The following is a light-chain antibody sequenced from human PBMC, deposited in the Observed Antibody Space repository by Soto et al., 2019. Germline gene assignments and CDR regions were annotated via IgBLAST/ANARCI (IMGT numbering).Light chain of an antibody. J-gene: IGKJ5*01. Sequence: EIVLTQSPCTLSLSPWERSTLSFMASQSVSNNYLAWYQQKPGQAPTLLIYGASIRATGIPARFSGSGSGTDFTLTISSLEPEDFAVYYCQQRSNWPITFGQGTRLEIK. V-gene: IGKV3D-20*02. CDR3: QQRSNWPIT. CDR2: GAS. CDR1: QSVSNNY.